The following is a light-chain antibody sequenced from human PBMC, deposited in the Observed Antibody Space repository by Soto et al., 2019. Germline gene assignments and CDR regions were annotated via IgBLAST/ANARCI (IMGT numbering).Light chain of an antibody. CDR1: SNDVGGYNF. Sequence: QSALTQPRSLSGSPGQSVTISCTGTSNDVGGYNFVSWYQQHPGKVPKLIIYDVSIRPSGVPDRFSASKSGITASLTISGLQAEDEADYYCCSYVGSDSSLVFXSGTKVTVL. V-gene: IGLV2-11*01. CDR3: CSYVGSDSSLV. J-gene: IGLJ1*01. CDR2: DVS.